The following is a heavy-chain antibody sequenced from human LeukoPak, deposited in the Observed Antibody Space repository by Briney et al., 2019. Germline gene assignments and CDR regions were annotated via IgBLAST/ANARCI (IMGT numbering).Heavy chain of an antibody. CDR3: ARTTEGGYTYGYFYYYYMDV. CDR1: GGSISSSSYY. D-gene: IGHD5-18*01. V-gene: IGHV4-61*02. CDR2: IYTSGST. J-gene: IGHJ6*03. Sequence: PSETLSLTCTVSGGSISSSSYYWSWIRQPAGKGLEWIGRIYTSGSTNYNPSLKSRVTISVDTSKNQFSLKLRSVTAADTAVYYCARTTEGGYTYGYFYYYYMDVWGKGTTVTISS.